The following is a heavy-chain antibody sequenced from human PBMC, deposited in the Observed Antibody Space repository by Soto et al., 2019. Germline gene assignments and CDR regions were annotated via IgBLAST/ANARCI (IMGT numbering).Heavy chain of an antibody. CDR2: IIPIFGTA. CDR1: GGTFSSYA. Sequence: GASVKVSCKAYGGTFSSYAISWVRQAPGQGLEWMGGIIPIFGTANYAQKFQGRVTITADKSTSTAYMELSSLRSEDTAVYYCARFRHVELYYFDYWGQGTLVTVSS. V-gene: IGHV1-69*06. D-gene: IGHD1-7*01. J-gene: IGHJ4*02. CDR3: ARFRHVELYYFDY.